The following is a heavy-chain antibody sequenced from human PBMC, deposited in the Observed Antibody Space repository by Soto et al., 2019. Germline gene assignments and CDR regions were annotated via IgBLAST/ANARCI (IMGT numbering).Heavy chain of an antibody. Sequence: LRLSCVASGFSFSNYNMNWVRQAPGKGLEWVSYITDSSDTVHYADSVRGRFTISRDNAESSLYLQMNSLRDEDTAVYFCARDFGHGYYLDYWGRGTLVTVSS. CDR1: GFSFSNYN. V-gene: IGHV3-48*02. J-gene: IGHJ4*02. D-gene: IGHD3-3*01. CDR2: ITDSSDTV. CDR3: ARDFGHGYYLDY.